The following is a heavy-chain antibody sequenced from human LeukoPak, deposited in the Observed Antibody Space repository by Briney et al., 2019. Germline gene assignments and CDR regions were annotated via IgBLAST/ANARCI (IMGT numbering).Heavy chain of an antibody. Sequence: ASVKVSCKASGGTFSSYAISWVRQAPGQGLEWMGGIIPIFGTANYAQKFQGRVTITADKSTSTAYMELSSLRSEDTAVYYCARGVPRYYYYYMDVWGKGTTVTVSS. CDR2: IIPIFGTA. V-gene: IGHV1-69*06. CDR1: GGTFSSYA. J-gene: IGHJ6*03. CDR3: ARGVPRYYYYYMDV.